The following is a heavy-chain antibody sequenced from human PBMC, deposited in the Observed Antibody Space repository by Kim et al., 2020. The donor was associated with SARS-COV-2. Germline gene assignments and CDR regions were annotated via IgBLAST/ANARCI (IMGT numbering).Heavy chain of an antibody. CDR2: ISSSSSYI. J-gene: IGHJ6*02. CDR1: GFTFSSYS. CDR3: ARDESQGVGYFDWPCMDV. Sequence: GGSLRLSCAASGFTFSSYSMNWVRQAPGKGLEWVSSISSSSSYIYYADSVKGRFTISRDNAKNSLYLQMNSLRAEDTAVYYCARDESQGVGYFDWPCMDVWGQGTTVTVSS. V-gene: IGHV3-21*01. D-gene: IGHD3-9*01.